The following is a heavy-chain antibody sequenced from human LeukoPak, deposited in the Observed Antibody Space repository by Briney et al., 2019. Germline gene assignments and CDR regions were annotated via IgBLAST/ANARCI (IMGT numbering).Heavy chain of an antibody. CDR3: ARVDDRGHYYDSSGPRKLFDY. CDR2: INPDSGGT. J-gene: IGHJ4*02. D-gene: IGHD3-22*01. V-gene: IGHV1-2*02. CDR1: GYTFTGYY. Sequence: ASVKVSCKASGYTFTGYYMRWVRQAPGQGLEWVGWINPDSGGTNYAQKFQGRVTMTRDTSIRTAYMELSRLRSDDTAVYYCARVDDRGHYYDSSGPRKLFDYWGQGTLVTVSS.